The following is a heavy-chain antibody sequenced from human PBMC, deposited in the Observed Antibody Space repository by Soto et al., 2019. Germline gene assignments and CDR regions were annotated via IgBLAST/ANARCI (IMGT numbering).Heavy chain of an antibody. V-gene: IGHV4-31*03. CDR3: ASSLSEYSSSWWNNWFDP. CDR2: MYYSGST. Sequence: SETLSLTCTVSGASISSDGYYWGWIRQHPGKGLEYIAYMYYSGSTYYNPSLKSRVTMSVDASKNQFSLKLSSVTAADTAVYYCASSLSEYSSSWWNNWFDPWGQGNLVTVSS. J-gene: IGHJ5*02. CDR1: GASISSDGYY. D-gene: IGHD6-6*01.